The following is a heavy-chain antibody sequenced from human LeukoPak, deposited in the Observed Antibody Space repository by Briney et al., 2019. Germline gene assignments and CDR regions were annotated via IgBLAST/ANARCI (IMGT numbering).Heavy chain of an antibody. CDR1: GGSFSGYY. Sequence: SETLSLTCAVYGGSFSGYYWSWIRQPPGKGLEWIGEINHSGSTNYNPYLKRRVTISVETSKNQFSLQLINVTAADTTVYYCARGVIYSKGWFLFGRDWVARGGQGTLVT. CDR3: ARGVIYSKGWFLFGRDWVAR. CDR2: INHSGST. V-gene: IGHV4-34*01. D-gene: IGHD6-19*01. J-gene: IGHJ4*01.